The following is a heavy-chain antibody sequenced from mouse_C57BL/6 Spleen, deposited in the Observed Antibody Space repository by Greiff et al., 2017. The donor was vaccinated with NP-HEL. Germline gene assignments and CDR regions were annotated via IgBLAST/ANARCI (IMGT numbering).Heavy chain of an antibody. J-gene: IGHJ2*01. CDR2: IYPGSGST. CDR3: ANLTGSSFYYYGC. D-gene: IGHD1-1*01. CDR1: GYTFTSYW. V-gene: IGHV1-55*01. Sequence: QVQLQQPGAELVKPGASVKMSCKASGYTFTSYWITWVKQRPGQGLEWIGDIYPGSGSTNYNEKFKSKATLTVDPSSSTAYMTLSSLTSEDSADYTCANLTGSSFYYYGCWGKGTTLTVSS.